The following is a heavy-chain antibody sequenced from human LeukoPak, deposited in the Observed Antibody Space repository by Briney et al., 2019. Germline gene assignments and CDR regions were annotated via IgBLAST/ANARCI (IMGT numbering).Heavy chain of an antibody. D-gene: IGHD6-19*01. Sequence: GGSLRLSCEASGFTFSSYAMSWVRQAPGKGLEWVSASGGSGGNTYYADSVKGRFTISRDNSKNTLYLQMNSLRAEDTAVYYCARDKWLAHFDYWGQGTLVTVSS. CDR1: GFTFSSYA. CDR2: SGGSGGNT. CDR3: ARDKWLAHFDY. J-gene: IGHJ4*02. V-gene: IGHV3-23*01.